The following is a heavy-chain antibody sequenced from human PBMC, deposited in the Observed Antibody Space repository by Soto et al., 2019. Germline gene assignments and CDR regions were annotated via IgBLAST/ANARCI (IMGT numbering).Heavy chain of an antibody. CDR1: GRTFISYW. CDR2: IKEDGSEK. CDR3: GRSIRGWSRFDY. Sequence: TGGSLRLSCIESGRTFISYWMIWVRQAPGKGLEYVADIKEDGSEKNYVDSVRGRFTISRDNAKNSLSLQMNGLRVEDTAMYYCGRSIRGWSRFDYWGQGILVTVSS. V-gene: IGHV3-7*01. D-gene: IGHD6-19*01. J-gene: IGHJ4*02.